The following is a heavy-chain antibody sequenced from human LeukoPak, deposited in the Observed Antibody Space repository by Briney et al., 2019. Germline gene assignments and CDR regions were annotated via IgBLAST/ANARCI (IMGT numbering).Heavy chain of an antibody. D-gene: IGHD3-16*01. J-gene: IGHJ4*02. CDR2: IIPLLEKT. CDR3: ARLGAAVHRYFDY. CDR1: GDTFESLA. Sequence: SVKVSCKASGDTFESLAITWVRQAPGQGLEWMGGIIPLLEKTNYAQKFQGRVTITTDESTSTAYMELSSLRSEDTAVYYCARLGAAVHRYFDYWGQGTLVTVSS. V-gene: IGHV1-69*05.